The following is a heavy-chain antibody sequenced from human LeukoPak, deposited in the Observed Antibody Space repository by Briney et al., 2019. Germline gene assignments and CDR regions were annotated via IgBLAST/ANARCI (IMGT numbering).Heavy chain of an antibody. D-gene: IGHD2-2*01. CDR3: ARDVGYCSSTSCYARNFDY. J-gene: IGHJ4*02. Sequence: PGGTLRLSCAASGFTFSSYSMNWVRQAPGKGLEWVSSISSSSSYIYYADSVKGRFTISRDNAKNSLYLQMNSLRAEDTAVYYCARDVGYCSSTSCYARNFDYWGQGTLVTVSS. CDR2: ISSSSSYI. CDR1: GFTFSSYS. V-gene: IGHV3-21*01.